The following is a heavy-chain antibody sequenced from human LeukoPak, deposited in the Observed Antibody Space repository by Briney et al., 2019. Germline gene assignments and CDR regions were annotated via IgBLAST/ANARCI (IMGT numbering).Heavy chain of an antibody. CDR3: ARDVIGDLVGAFDI. CDR1: GFTFSSYS. Sequence: PGGSLRLSCAASGFTFSSYSMHWVRQAPGRGLEWVSSISSSRSYIYYPDSVKGRFTISRDNAKNSLYLQMNSLRAEDTAVYYCARDVIGDLVGAFDIWGQGTMVTVSS. CDR2: ISSSRSYI. D-gene: IGHD2-15*01. J-gene: IGHJ3*02. V-gene: IGHV3-21*06.